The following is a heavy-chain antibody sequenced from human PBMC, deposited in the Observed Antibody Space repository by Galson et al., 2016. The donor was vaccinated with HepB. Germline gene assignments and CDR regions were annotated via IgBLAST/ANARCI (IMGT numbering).Heavy chain of an antibody. Sequence: SLRLSCAASGFTFSTYAMSRVRQAPGKGLEWVSGISGSGGNTYYADSVMGRFTISRDNAKNTLYLQMNSLRVEDTAVYYCAKGALYCSSTTCYPIDYWGQGTLVTVSS. CDR1: GFTFSTYA. CDR3: AKGALYCSSTTCYPIDY. CDR2: ISGSGGNT. J-gene: IGHJ4*02. D-gene: IGHD2-2*01. V-gene: IGHV3-23*01.